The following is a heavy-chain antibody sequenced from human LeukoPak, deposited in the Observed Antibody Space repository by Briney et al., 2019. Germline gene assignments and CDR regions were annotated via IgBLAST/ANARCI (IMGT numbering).Heavy chain of an antibody. CDR3: ARGSQNRITMVRGVHNWFDP. V-gene: IGHV4-38-2*02. CDR2: IYHSGST. CDR1: GYSISSGYY. J-gene: IGHJ5*02. D-gene: IGHD3-10*01. Sequence: SETLSLTCTVSGYSISSGYYWGWIRQPPGKGLERIGSIYHSGSTYYNPSLKGRVTISVDTSKNQFSLKLSSVTAADTAVYYCARGSQNRITMVRGVHNWFDPWGQGTLVTVSS.